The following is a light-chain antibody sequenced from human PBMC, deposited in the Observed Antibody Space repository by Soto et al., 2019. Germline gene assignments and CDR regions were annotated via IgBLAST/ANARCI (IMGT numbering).Light chain of an antibody. V-gene: IGLV7-46*01. CDR1: TGAVTSGHY. J-gene: IGLJ2*01. CDR2: ETS. CDR3: LLSYSGARVVV. Sequence: QAVVTQEPSLTVSPGGTVTLTCGSSTGAVTSGHYPYWFQQKPGQAPRTLIYETSNKHSWTPARFSGSLLGGKAALTLSGAQPEDEAEYYCLLSYSGARVVVFGGGTQLTVL.